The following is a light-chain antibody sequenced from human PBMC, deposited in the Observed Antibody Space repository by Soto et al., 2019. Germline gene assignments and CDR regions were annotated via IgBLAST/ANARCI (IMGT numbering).Light chain of an antibody. Sequence: QLVLTQSPSASASLGASVKLTCTLSSGHSSYAIAWHQQQPEKGPRYLMKLNSDGSHSKGXGIPDRFSGSSSGAVRYLTISSLQSEDEADYYCQTWSAGIQVFGGGTKVTVL. J-gene: IGLJ3*02. CDR1: SGHSSYA. V-gene: IGLV4-69*01. CDR3: QTWSAGIQV. CDR2: LNSDGSH.